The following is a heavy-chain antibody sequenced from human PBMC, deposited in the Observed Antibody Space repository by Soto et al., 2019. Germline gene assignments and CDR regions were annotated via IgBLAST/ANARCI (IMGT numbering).Heavy chain of an antibody. Sequence: QLQLQESGPGLVKPSETLSLTCTVSGGSISSSDYHWGWIRQPPGRGLEWIGSIYYSGSTYYNPSPKSRITISQDIPRNQVSLKLRSVTASDTAVYYCARHRGPTGPNYWGQGTLVTVSS. CDR1: GGSISSSDYH. CDR3: ARHRGPTGPNY. CDR2: IYYSGST. D-gene: IGHD3-10*01. V-gene: IGHV4-39*01. J-gene: IGHJ4*02.